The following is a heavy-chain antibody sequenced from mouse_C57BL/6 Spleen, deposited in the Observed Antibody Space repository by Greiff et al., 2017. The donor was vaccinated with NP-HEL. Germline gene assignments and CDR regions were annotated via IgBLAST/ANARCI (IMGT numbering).Heavy chain of an antibody. D-gene: IGHD2-1*01. J-gene: IGHJ2*01. V-gene: IGHV1-80*01. CDR1: GYAFSSYW. Sequence: QVQLQQSGAELVKPGASVKISCKASGYAFSSYWMNWVKQRPGKGLEWIGQIYPGDGDTNYNGKFKGKATLTADKSSSTAYMQLSSLTSEYSAVYFCARGYYGNYVDYWGQGTTLTVSS. CDR2: IYPGDGDT. CDR3: ARGYYGNYVDY.